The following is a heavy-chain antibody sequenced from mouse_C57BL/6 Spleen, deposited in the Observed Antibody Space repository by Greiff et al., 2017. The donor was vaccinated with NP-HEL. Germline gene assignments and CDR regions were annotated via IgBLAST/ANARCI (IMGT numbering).Heavy chain of an antibody. J-gene: IGHJ2*01. CDR2: IDPSDSYT. CDR3: ASSSRHFDY. D-gene: IGHD1-1*01. V-gene: IGHV1-50*01. CDR1: GYTFTSYW. Sequence: VQLQQPGAELVKPGASVKLSCKASGYTFTSYWMQWVKQRPGQGLEWIGEIDPSDSYTNYNQKFKGKATLTVDTSSSTAYMQLSSLTSEDAAFYYCASSSRHFDYWGQGTTLTVSS.